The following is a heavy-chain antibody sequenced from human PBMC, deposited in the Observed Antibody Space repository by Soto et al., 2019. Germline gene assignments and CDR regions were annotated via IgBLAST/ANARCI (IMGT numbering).Heavy chain of an antibody. CDR2: IYYSGST. CDR1: GDSVSSNSYY. CDR3: ARAWKQPWGGMDV. J-gene: IGHJ6*02. V-gene: IGHV4-61*01. D-gene: IGHD6-13*01. Sequence: QVQLQESGPRLVKPSETLSLTCTVSGDSVSSNSYYWSWIRQPPGKGLEFIGYIYYSGSTNYNPSLKSRVTISLDTSKNQFSLRLSYVTAADTAVYCCARAWKQPWGGMDVWGPGTTVTVSS.